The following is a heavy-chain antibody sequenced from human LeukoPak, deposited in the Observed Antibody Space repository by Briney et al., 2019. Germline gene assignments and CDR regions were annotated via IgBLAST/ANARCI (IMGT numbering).Heavy chain of an antibody. V-gene: IGHV3-7*01. CDR2: IKKDGSEK. CDR3: XXXXXXXTGYTYGRGIDY. CDR1: GFTFSSYW. J-gene: IGHJ4*02. D-gene: IGHD5-18*01. Sequence: PGGSLRLSCAASGFTFSSYWMSWVRQAPGKGLEWVANIKKDGSEKYYVDSVKGRFTISRDNAKTSLYLQMNSLRAEDTAVYYCXXXXXXXTGYTYGRGIDYWGQGTLVTVSS.